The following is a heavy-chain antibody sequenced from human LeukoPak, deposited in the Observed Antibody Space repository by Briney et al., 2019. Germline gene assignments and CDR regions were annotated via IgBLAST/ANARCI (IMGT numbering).Heavy chain of an antibody. CDR2: INHSGST. Sequence: SETLSLTCAVYGVSFSGYYWSWIRQPPGKGLEWIGEINHSGSTNYNPSLKSRVTISVDTSKNQFSLKLSSVTAADTAVYYCARIYCSSTSCHLPPRHYYYYYGMDVWGQGTTVTVSS. CDR1: GVSFSGYY. J-gene: IGHJ6*02. CDR3: ARIYCSSTSCHLPPRHYYYYYGMDV. D-gene: IGHD2-2*01. V-gene: IGHV4-34*01.